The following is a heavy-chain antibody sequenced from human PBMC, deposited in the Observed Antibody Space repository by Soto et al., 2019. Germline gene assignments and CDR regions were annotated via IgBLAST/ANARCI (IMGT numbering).Heavy chain of an antibody. CDR2: MNPNSGNT. Sequence: QVQLVQSGAEVKKPGASVKVSCKASGYTFTSYDINWVRQATGQGLEWMGWMNPNSGNTGYAQKFQGSLTMTSHTSTRTPNMEQSSVRSEDTAVYYGASGRARVPVRSWFDPWGQRTLVTVCS. CDR3: ASGRARVPVRSWFDP. V-gene: IGHV1-8*01. CDR1: GYTFTSYD. J-gene: IGHJ5*02.